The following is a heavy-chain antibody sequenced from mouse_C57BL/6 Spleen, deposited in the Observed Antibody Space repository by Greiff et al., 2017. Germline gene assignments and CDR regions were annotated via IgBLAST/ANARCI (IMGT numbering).Heavy chain of an antibody. CDR2: VDPSDSYT. Sequence: QVQLQQPGAELVMPGASVKLSCKASGYTFTSYWMHWVKQRPGQGLEWIGEVDPSDSYTNYNQQFKGKSTLTVDKSSSTAYMQLSSLTSEDSAVYYCARGGGDVRDYFDNWGQGTTLTVAS. CDR1: GYTFTSYW. V-gene: IGHV1-69*01. CDR3: ARGGGDVRDYFDN. J-gene: IGHJ2*01.